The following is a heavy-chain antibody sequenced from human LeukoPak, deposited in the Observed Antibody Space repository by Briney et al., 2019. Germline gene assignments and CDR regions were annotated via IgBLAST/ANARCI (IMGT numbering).Heavy chain of an antibody. CDR2: IYYSGST. CDR1: GGSISSSNYY. V-gene: IGHV4-39*01. J-gene: IGHJ4*02. D-gene: IGHD6-19*01. CDR3: ARHASVDGNWPRPLDY. Sequence: SETLSLTCTVSGGSISSSNYYWGWIRQPPGKGLEWHGNIYYSGSTYYKPSLKTRVTISVDTSKNQFSLKLTSVTAADTAVYYCARHASVDGNWPRPLDYWGQGSLVTVSS.